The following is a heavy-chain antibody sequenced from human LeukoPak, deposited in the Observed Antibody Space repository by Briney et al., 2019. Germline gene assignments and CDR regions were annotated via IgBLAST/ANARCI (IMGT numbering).Heavy chain of an antibody. CDR2: VNPNSGGI. J-gene: IGHJ4*02. V-gene: IGHV1-2*02. D-gene: IGHD3-10*01. CDR3: ARAPMGGAFDF. Sequence: GASVKLSCMTSGYSCTDYDVHWVRQAPGQGLEWMGWVNPNSGGINYAQKFQGRVAMTRDTSVNTAYMELSRLTSVDRAVYYCARAPMGGAFDFWGQGTPVTVSS. CDR1: GYSCTDYD.